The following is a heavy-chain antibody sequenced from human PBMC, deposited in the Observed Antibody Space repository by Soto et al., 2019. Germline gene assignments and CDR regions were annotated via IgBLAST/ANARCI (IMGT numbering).Heavy chain of an antibody. CDR3: ARVRGQGYFDL. CDR2: ISGSGDTI. CDR1: GFTFSYYS. Sequence: EVQLVESGGGLIQPGGSLRLSCAASGFTFSYYSMIWVRQAPGKGLGWVSFISGSGDTIYYADSVKGRFTISRDNAKNSLYLQMNRLRDEDTAVYYCARVRGQGYFDLWGRGTLVTVSS. V-gene: IGHV3-48*02. J-gene: IGHJ2*01.